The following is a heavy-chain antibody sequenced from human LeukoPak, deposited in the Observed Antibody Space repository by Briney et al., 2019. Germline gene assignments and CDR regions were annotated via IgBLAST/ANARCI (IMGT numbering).Heavy chain of an antibody. Sequence: SGTLSLTCAVSGGSISSSNWWSWVRQPPGKGLEWIAEIYHSGSTNYNPSLKSRVTISVDKSKNQSSLRLISVTAADTAVYYCATYSSGYYHPAYFDYWGQGTLVTVSS. CDR2: IYHSGST. CDR1: GGSISSSNW. D-gene: IGHD3-22*01. CDR3: ATYSSGYYHPAYFDY. V-gene: IGHV4-4*02. J-gene: IGHJ4*02.